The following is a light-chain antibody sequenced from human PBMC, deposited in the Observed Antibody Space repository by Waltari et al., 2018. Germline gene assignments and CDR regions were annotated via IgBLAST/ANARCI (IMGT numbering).Light chain of an antibody. CDR1: GADIVGFEY. CDR2: DVK. V-gene: IGLV2-11*01. Sequence: QSALTQPPSVPGPPGQSVTISCTGTGADIVGFEYVSWYQQDPGKAPKLLIYDVKKRPSGVPGRFSGSKSGNTASLTISRLQAEDESAYYCCSYAGTYSYVFGTGTEVTVL. J-gene: IGLJ1*01. CDR3: CSYAGTYSYV.